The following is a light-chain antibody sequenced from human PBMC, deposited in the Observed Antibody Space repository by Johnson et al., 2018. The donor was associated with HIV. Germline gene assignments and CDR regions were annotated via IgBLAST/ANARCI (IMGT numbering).Light chain of an antibody. J-gene: IGLJ1*01. CDR1: SSNIGSHY. Sequence: QSVLTQPPSVSAAPGQMVSISCSGSSSNIGSHYVSWYQQVPGTAPRLVIYDTIKRHSGIPDRFSVSKSGTSATLGITGLQTGDEADYYCGTWDSSLSAYVFGTVTKVTVL. CDR2: DTI. V-gene: IGLV1-51*01. CDR3: GTWDSSLSAYV.